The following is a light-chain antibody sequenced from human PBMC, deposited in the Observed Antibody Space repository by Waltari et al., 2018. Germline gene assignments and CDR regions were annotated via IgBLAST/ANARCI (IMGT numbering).Light chain of an antibody. J-gene: IGKJ2*02. CDR3: QQLSTYPWT. V-gene: IGKV1-9*01. Sequence: DIQLTQSPSFLSAPVGARVTITCRASQGINSFLAWYQQKPGKAPKLLIYAASTLQSGVPSRFSGSGSGTEFTLTISSLQPEDFAAYSCQQLSTYPWTFGQGTRLEIK. CDR1: QGINSF. CDR2: AAS.